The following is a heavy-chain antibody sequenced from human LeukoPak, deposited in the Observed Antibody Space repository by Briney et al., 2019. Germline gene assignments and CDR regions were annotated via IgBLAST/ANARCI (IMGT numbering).Heavy chain of an antibody. D-gene: IGHD1-1*01. V-gene: IGHV1-69*05. CDR2: IIPIFGTA. J-gene: IGHJ3*02. CDR3: ARDFDNYAAFDI. CDR1: GGTFSSYA. Sequence: ASVKVSCKASGGTFSSYAISCVRQAPGQGLEWMGGIIPIFGTANYAQKFQGRVTITTDESTSTAYMELSSLRSEDTAVYYCARDFDNYAAFDIWGQGTMVTVSS.